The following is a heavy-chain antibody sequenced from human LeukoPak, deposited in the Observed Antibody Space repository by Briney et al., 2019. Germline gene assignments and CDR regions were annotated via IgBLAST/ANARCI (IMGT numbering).Heavy chain of an antibody. CDR3: VRHDGRSGGTMGAFDS. CDR2: AYYNGNT. V-gene: IGHV4-39*01. Sequence: SETLSLTCSVSGSSIKSNSYYWGWIRLPPGKRLEWIGSAYYNGNTDYNPSLNSRVTISIVTSKNQFSLQLNSVTAADTAVYYCVRHDGRSGGTMGAFDSWGQGSLVTVSS. J-gene: IGHJ5*01. D-gene: IGHD4-23*01. CDR1: GSSIKSNSYY.